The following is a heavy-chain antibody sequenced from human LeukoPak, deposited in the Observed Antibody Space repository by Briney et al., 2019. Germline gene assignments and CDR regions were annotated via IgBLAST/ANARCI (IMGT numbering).Heavy chain of an antibody. CDR3: ARALPAYCSSTSCSYYFDY. Sequence: GGSLRLSCAASGFTFSSYEMNWVRQAPGKGLEWVSYISSSGSTIYYADSVKGRFTISRDNAKNSLYLQMNSLRAEDTAVYYCARALPAYCSSTSCSYYFDYWGQGTLVTVSS. CDR1: GFTFSSYE. CDR2: ISSSGSTI. D-gene: IGHD2-2*01. V-gene: IGHV3-48*03. J-gene: IGHJ4*02.